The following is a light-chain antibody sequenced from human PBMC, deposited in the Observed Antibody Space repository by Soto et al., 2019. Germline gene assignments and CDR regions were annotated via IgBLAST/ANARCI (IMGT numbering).Light chain of an antibody. Sequence: QSVLTQPPSVSGSPGQSVTISCTGTSIDFVTYNRVSWYQQPPGTAPKLIIYEARNRPSGVPDRFSGFKSANTAYLTISGVQPEDEADYHCSSYTTIKTVVFGGGTKLTVL. CDR3: SSYTTIKTVV. J-gene: IGLJ2*01. CDR2: EAR. V-gene: IGLV2-18*02. CDR1: SIDFVTYNR.